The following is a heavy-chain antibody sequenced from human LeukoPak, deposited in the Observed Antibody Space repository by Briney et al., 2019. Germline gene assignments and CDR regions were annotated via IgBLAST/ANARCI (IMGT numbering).Heavy chain of an antibody. V-gene: IGHV3-23*01. CDR1: GFTFRSYA. CDR2: ISGSGGST. CDR3: AKVVAGRYLTPNDAFDI. Sequence: GGSLRLSCGASGFTFRSYAMSWVRQAPGKGLEWVSTISGSGGSTYYADSVKGRFTISRDNSKNTLYLQMNSLRAEDTAVYYCAKVVAGRYLTPNDAFDIWGQGTMVTVSS. J-gene: IGHJ3*02. D-gene: IGHD3-9*01.